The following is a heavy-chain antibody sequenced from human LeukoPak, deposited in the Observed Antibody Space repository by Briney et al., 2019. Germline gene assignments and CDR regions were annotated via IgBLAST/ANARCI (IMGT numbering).Heavy chain of an antibody. V-gene: IGHV4-59*01. J-gene: IGHJ4*02. D-gene: IGHD3-10*01. CDR3: ARGSYGSGSLFDY. Sequence: SETLSLTCTVSGGSISNYYWSWLRQPPGKGLEWIGYIYYSGSTNYNPSLKSRVTISVDTSKNQFSLKLSSVTAADTAVYYCARGSYGSGSLFDYWGQGTLVTVSS. CDR1: GGSISNYY. CDR2: IYYSGST.